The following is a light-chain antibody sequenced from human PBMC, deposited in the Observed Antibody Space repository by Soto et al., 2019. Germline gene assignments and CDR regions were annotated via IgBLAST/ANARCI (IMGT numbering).Light chain of an antibody. J-gene: IGLJ3*02. Sequence: QSVLTQPPSVSGAPGQRVTISCIGSSSNIGAGYDVHWYQQLPGTAPRLLIYVSRNRPSGVPDRFSGSKSGTSASLAITGLQTDDEADYYCQSYDSSLRLAVFGGGTKLTVL. CDR3: QSYDSSLRLAV. CDR1: SSNIGAGYD. V-gene: IGLV1-40*01. CDR2: VSR.